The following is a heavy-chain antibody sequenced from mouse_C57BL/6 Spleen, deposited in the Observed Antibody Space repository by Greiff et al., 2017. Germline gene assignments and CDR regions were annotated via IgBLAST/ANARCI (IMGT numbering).Heavy chain of an antibody. D-gene: IGHD1-1*01. CDR2: ISDGGSYT. Sequence: EVKLMESGGGLVKPGGSLKLSCAASGFTFSSYAMSWVRQTPEKRLEWVATISDGGSYTYYPDNVKGRFTISRDNAKNNLYLQMSHLKSEDTAMYYCARDKTTVFDYWGQGTTLTVSS. J-gene: IGHJ2*01. CDR1: GFTFSSYA. V-gene: IGHV5-4*01. CDR3: ARDKTTVFDY.